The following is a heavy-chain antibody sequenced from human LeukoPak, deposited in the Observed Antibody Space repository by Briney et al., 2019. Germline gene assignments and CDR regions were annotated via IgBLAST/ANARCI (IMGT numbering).Heavy chain of an antibody. J-gene: IGHJ4*02. CDR1: GFTFSNYW. CDR2: IKSDGSST. V-gene: IGHV3-74*01. CDR3: ARDPFYGDADFDY. Sequence: GGSLRLSCAASGFTFSNYWMHWVRQAPGKGLVWVSRIKSDGSSTTYADSVKGRFTISRDSAKNMVYLQMNSLRAEDTAVYYCARDPFYGDADFDYWGQGTLVTVSS. D-gene: IGHD4-17*01.